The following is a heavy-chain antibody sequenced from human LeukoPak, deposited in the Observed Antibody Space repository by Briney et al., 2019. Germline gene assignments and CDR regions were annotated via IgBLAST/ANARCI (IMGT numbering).Heavy chain of an antibody. D-gene: IGHD3-10*01. V-gene: IGHV7-4-1*02. Sequence: EASVKVSCTASGYTFTSYAMNWVRQAPGQGLEWMGWINTNTGNPAYAQGFTGRFVFSLDTSVSTAYLQISSLKAEDTAVYYCARSVYGSGSAHYHYYGMDVWGQGTTVTVSS. CDR2: INTNTGNP. CDR3: ARSVYGSGSAHYHYYGMDV. CDR1: GYTFTSYA. J-gene: IGHJ6*02.